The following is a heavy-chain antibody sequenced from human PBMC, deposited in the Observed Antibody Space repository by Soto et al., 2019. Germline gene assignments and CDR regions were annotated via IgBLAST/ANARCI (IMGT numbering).Heavy chain of an antibody. CDR1: GYTFSSYW. CDR2: INSDGSST. D-gene: IGHD6-13*01. V-gene: IGHV3-74*01. J-gene: IGHJ3*02. Sequence: EVQLVESGGGLVQPGGSLRLSCAASGYTFSSYWMHWVRQAPGKGLVWVSRINSDGSSTSYADSVKGRFTISRDNAKNTLYLQMNGVRAEDTAVYYCARDWAAAGRDDAFDIWGQGTMVTVSS. CDR3: ARDWAAAGRDDAFDI.